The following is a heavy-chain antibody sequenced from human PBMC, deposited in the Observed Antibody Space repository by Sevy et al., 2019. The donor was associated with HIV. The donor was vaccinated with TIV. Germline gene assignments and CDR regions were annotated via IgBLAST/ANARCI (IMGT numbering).Heavy chain of an antibody. CDR1: GFTFSSYA. D-gene: IGHD3-9*01. CDR2: ISYDGSNK. V-gene: IGHV3-30*04. Sequence: GGSLRLSCAASGFTFSSYAMHWVRQAPGKGLEWVAVISYDGSNKYYADSVKGRFTISRDNSKNTLYLQMNSLRAEDTAVYYCARDEKLLRYFDWLSTPYYYYGMDAWGQGTTVTVSS. J-gene: IGHJ6*02. CDR3: ARDEKLLRYFDWLSTPYYYYGMDA.